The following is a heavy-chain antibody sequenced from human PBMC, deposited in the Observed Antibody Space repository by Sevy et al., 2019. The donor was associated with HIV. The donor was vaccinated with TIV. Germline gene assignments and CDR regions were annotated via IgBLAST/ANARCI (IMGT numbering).Heavy chain of an antibody. V-gene: IGHV3-23*01. D-gene: IGHD4-17*01. CDR1: GFTFSSYA. CDR3: AKVLRDVGDYVLVD. CDR2: ISAGGGDK. Sequence: GGSLRLSCATSGFTFSSYAMSWVRQAPGKGLQWVSAISAGGGDKYYAASVKGRLTISRDKSTPRLFLQMNSLRVDDTSTFYCAKVLRDVGDYVLVDWGHGTLVTVSS. J-gene: IGHJ4*01.